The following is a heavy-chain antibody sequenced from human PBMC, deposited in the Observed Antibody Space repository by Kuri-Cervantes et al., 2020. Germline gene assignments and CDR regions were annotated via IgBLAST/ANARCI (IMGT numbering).Heavy chain of an antibody. D-gene: IGHD5-18*01. CDR3: AKDTSMVPNIGAFDI. J-gene: IGHJ3*02. V-gene: IGHV3-30-3*01. CDR2: ISYDGSNK. CDR1: GFTFSSYA. Sequence: GGSLRLSCAASGFTFSSYAMHWVRQAPGKGLEWVAVISYDGSNKYYADSVKGRFTISRDNSKNTLYLQMNSLRAEDTAVYYCAKDTSMVPNIGAFDIWGQGTMVTVSS.